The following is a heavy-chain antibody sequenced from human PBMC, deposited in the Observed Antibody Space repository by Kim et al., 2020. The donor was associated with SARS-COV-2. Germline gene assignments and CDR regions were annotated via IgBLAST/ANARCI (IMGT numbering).Heavy chain of an antibody. J-gene: IGHJ4*02. CDR2: ISYDGSNK. V-gene: IGHV3-30*18. Sequence: GGSLRLSCAASGFTFSSYGMHWVRQAPGKGLEWVAVISYDGSNKYYADSVKGRFTISRDNSKNTLYLQMNSLRAEDTAVYYCAKAAVGAPTYYFDYWGQGTLVTVSS. D-gene: IGHD1-26*01. CDR1: GFTFSSYG. CDR3: AKAAVGAPTYYFDY.